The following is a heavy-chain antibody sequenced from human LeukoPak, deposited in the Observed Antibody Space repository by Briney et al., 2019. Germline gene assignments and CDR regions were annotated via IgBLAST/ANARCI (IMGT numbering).Heavy chain of an antibody. V-gene: IGHV4-59*08. J-gene: IGHJ5*02. CDR2: SHYSGTT. CDR3: ARHTIQVLSPFDP. CDR1: NDSIKNYY. D-gene: IGHD5-18*01. Sequence: SETLSLTCTVTNDSIKNYYWSWIRQSPGEGLERIGYSHYSGTTIYNPSLKSRVTMSVDTSKNQFFLRLNSVTAADTAIYYCARHTIQVLSPFDPWGQGTLVTVSS.